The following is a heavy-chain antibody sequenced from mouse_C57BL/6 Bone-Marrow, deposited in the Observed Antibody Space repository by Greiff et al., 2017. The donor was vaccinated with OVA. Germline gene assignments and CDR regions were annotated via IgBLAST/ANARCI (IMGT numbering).Heavy chain of an antibody. V-gene: IGHV14-4*01. CDR3: TPYDYDAMDY. J-gene: IGHJ4*01. CDR1: GFNIKDDY. CDR2: IDPENGDT. Sequence: EVQLQQSGAELVRPGASVKLSCTASGFNIKDDYMHWVKQRPEQGLEWIGWIDPENGDTEYASKFQGKATITADTDSNTAYLQLSSLTSEDTAVYYCTPYDYDAMDYWGQGTSVTVSA.